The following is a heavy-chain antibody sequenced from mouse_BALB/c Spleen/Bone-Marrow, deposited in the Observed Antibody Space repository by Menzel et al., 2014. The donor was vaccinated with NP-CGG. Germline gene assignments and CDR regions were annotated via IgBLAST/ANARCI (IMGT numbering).Heavy chain of an antibody. CDR3: ARHEDGYYDAMDY. CDR2: ISSGGGST. J-gene: IGHJ4*01. CDR1: GFAFSSYD. Sequence: DVKLQESGGGLVKPGGSLKLSCAASGFAFSSYDMSWVRQTPEKRLEWVAYISSGGGSTYYPDTVKGRFTISRDNAKNTLYLQMSSLKSEDTAMYYCARHEDGYYDAMDYWGQRTSVTVSS. V-gene: IGHV5-12-1*01. D-gene: IGHD2-3*01.